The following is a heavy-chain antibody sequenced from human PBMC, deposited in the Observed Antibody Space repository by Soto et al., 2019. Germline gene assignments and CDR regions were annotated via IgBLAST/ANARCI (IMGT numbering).Heavy chain of an antibody. V-gene: IGHV1-3*01. D-gene: IGHD2-2*01. CDR3: ARATLAVVVPAAILSRPFDY. CDR2: INAGNGNT. Sequence: ASVKVSCKASGYTFTSYAMHWVRQAPGQRLEWMGWINAGNGNTKYSQKFQGRVTITRDTSASTAYMELSSLRSEDTAVYYCARATLAVVVPAAILSRPFDYWGQGTLVTVSS. CDR1: GYTFTSYA. J-gene: IGHJ4*02.